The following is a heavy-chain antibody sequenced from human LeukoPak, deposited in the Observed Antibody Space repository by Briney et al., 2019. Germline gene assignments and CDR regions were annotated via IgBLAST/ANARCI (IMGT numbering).Heavy chain of an antibody. CDR3: ATHYGDSYFGF. CDR2: MYPSGST. J-gene: IGHJ4*02. D-gene: IGHD4-17*01. V-gene: IGHV4-4*02. CDR1: GGSISSSNW. Sequence: SETLSLTCAVSGGSISSSNWWSWVRQPPGKGLEWIGEMYPSGSTNYNPSLKSRVTISIDKSKNQFSLILTSVTAADTAVYYCATHYGDSYFGFWGQGTLVTVSS.